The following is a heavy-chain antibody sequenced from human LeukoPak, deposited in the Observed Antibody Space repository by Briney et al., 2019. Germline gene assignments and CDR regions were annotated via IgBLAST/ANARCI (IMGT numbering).Heavy chain of an antibody. Sequence: PGGSLRLSCVVSGFTFSSYSMNWVRQAPGKGLEWVSSISSSSSYIYYADSVKGRFTVSRDNAKNSLYLQMNSLRAEDTAVYYCARDLGQYYDTSDNWFDPWGQGTLVTVSS. CDR3: ARDLGQYYDTSDNWFDP. CDR1: GFTFSSYS. V-gene: IGHV3-21*01. CDR2: ISSSSSYI. J-gene: IGHJ5*02. D-gene: IGHD3-22*01.